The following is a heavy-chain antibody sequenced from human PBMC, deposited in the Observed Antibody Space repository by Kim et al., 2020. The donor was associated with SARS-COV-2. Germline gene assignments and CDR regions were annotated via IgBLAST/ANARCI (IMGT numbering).Heavy chain of an antibody. CDR1: GFTFSSYA. J-gene: IGHJ4*02. Sequence: GGSLRLSCAASGFTFSSYAMHWVRQAPGKGLEWVAVISYDGSNKYYADSVKGRFTISRDNSKNTLYLQMNSLRAEDTAVYYCAREDCSDRNSGALCYWGQGTLVTVSS. CDR3: AREDCSDRNSGALCY. CDR2: ISYDGSNK. D-gene: IGHD2-21*01. V-gene: IGHV3-30*04.